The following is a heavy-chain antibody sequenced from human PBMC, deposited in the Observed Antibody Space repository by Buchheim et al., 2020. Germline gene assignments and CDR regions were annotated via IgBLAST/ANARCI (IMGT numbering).Heavy chain of an antibody. D-gene: IGHD5-24*01. Sequence: QVQLQESGPGLLKPSETLSLTCTVSGGSISTTTYYWDWIRQSPGKGLEWIGNVHYTGTTHYNPSLKSLVPMSVDPPKNQFTLKLISVTAADTALYYCARHSDAYNFFDYWGQGTL. CDR3: ARHSDAYNFFDY. V-gene: IGHV4-39*01. CDR1: GGSISTTTYY. CDR2: VHYTGTT. J-gene: IGHJ4*02.